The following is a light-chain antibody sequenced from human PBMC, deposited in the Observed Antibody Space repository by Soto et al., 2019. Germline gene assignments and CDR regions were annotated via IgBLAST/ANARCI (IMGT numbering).Light chain of an antibody. Sequence: ILITQFPASLSTSVGDRVPITCRASQDIRSDLGWYQQRPGKAPNLLIYAASSLQSGVPSRFSGSGSGTEFTLTISSLQPDDFATYYCQHYSSYSEAFGQGTKVEI. J-gene: IGKJ1*01. V-gene: IGKV1-17*01. CDR3: QHYSSYSEA. CDR1: QDIRSD. CDR2: AAS.